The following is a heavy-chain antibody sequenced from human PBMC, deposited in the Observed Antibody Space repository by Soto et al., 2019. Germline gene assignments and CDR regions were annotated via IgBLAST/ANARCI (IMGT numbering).Heavy chain of an antibody. CDR1: GFTFSTSA. CDR2: IVVGSGHI. Sequence: GASVKVSCKASGFTFSTSAMQWARQARGQSLEWIGWIVVGSGHINYAQQFHERVTITRDMSTGSVHMELSSLRSEDTAVYYCAETIIAVGGSASSGLDVGAQGTALTVSS. J-gene: IGHJ6*02. D-gene: IGHD6-19*01. V-gene: IGHV1-58*02. CDR3: AETIIAVGGSASSGLDV.